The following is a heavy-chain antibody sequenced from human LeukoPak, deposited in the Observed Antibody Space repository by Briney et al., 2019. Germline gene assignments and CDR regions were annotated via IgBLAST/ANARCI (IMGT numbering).Heavy chain of an antibody. CDR2: ISGSGGST. Sequence: GGSLRLSCAASGFTFSNYAMSWVRQAPGKGLEWVSAISGSGGSTYYADSVKGRFTISRDNSKNTLYLQMNSLRAEDTAVYYCAKDPLNSSGWYFGYWGQGTLVTVSS. V-gene: IGHV3-23*01. J-gene: IGHJ4*02. CDR3: AKDPLNSSGWYFGY. CDR1: GFTFSNYA. D-gene: IGHD6-19*01.